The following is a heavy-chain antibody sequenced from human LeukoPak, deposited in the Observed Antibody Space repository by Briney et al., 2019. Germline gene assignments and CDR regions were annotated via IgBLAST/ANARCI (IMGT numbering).Heavy chain of an antibody. CDR1: GVTFSSYA. CDR3: AKAGENIVVVTAITKVSHFDY. CDR2: ISGSGGTT. J-gene: IGHJ4*02. V-gene: IGHV3-23*01. D-gene: IGHD2-21*02. Sequence: PGGSLRLSCAASGVTFSSYAMSWVRQAPGKGLEWVSVISGSGGTTYYADFVKGRFTISRDNSKNTLYLQMNSLRAEDTAVYYCAKAGENIVVVTAITKVSHFDYWGQGTLVTVSS.